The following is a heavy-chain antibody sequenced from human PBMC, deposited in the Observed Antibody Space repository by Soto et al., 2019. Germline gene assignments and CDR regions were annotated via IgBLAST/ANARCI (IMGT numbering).Heavy chain of an antibody. V-gene: IGHV1-46*01. D-gene: IGHD7-27*01. CDR3: ARDSGNLGNWAYFLDY. CDR1: GYTFTSYY. CDR2: INPSGGST. J-gene: IGHJ4*02. Sequence: ASVKVSCKASGYTFTSYYMHWVRQAPGQGLEWMGIINPSGGSTSYAHKVQDRVTMTTDTSTNTAYMELRNLTPDDTAVYFCARDSGNLGNWAYFLDYWGQGTLVTVSS.